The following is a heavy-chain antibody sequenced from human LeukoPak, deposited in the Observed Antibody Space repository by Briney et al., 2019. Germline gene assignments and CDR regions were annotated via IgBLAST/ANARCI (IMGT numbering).Heavy chain of an antibody. J-gene: IGHJ5*02. CDR2: ISYSGST. V-gene: IGHV4-59*01. CDR1: GGSIGSYF. Sequence: SETLSLTCTVSGGSIGSYFWSWIRQPPGKGLEWIGHISYSGSTNYNPSLKSRVTISVDTSKNQFSLKLSSVTAADTAVYYCARGGSGYALNWFDPWGQGTLVTVSS. CDR3: ARGGSGYALNWFDP. D-gene: IGHD5-12*01.